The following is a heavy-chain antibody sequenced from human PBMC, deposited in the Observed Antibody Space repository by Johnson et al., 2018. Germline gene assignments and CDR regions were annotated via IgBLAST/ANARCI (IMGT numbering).Heavy chain of an antibody. CDR1: GFTFSNAW. D-gene: IGHD2-2*01. V-gene: IGHV3-15*01. CDR3: TTEPRSPPYPLLNYYYCGMDV. Sequence: VQLVESGGGLVKPGGSLRLSCAASGFTFSNAWMSWVRQAPGKGLEWVGRIKSKTDGGTTDYAAPVKGRFTISRDDSKNTLYLQMNSLKTEDTAVYYCTTEPRSPPYPLLNYYYCGMDVGGQGTTVTVSS. CDR2: IKSKTDGGTT. J-gene: IGHJ6*02.